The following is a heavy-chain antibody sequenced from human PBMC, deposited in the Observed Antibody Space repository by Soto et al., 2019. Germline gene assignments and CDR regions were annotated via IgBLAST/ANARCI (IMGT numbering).Heavy chain of an antibody. CDR3: ARDYARGWCQF. CDR2: ISFDGDK. Sequence: MQLLESGGGLIQPGGSLRLSCAASGFTFSSCAMSWVRQAPGKGLEWVALISFDGDKYYVDSVKGRFTISRDNPTNTVYLQMNRLRPEDTGVYYCARDYARGWCQFWGQGTLVTVSS. V-gene: IGHV3-30*03. D-gene: IGHD2-8*02. J-gene: IGHJ4*02. CDR1: GFTFSSCA.